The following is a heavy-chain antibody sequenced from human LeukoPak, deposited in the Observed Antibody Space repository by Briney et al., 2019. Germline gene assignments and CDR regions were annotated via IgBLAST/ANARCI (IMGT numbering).Heavy chain of an antibody. CDR1: GGTFSSYA. J-gene: IGHJ4*02. D-gene: IGHD3-10*01. CDR3: ARGVSAGQLWFGESYYFDY. Sequence: GSSVKVSCKASGGTFSSYAISWVRQAPGQGLEWMGGIIPIFGTANYAQKFQGRVTITTDESTSTAYMELSSLRSEDTAVYYSARGVSAGQLWFGESYYFDYWGQGTLVTVSS. V-gene: IGHV1-69*05. CDR2: IIPIFGTA.